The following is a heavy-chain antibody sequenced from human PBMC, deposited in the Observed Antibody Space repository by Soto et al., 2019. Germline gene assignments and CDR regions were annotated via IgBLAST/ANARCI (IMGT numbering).Heavy chain of an antibody. Sequence: QLQLEESGPGLVKPSETLSLTCTVSGASISSSNSYCGWIRQPPGRGLGWIATIPHSGGTYDTPSPKSRVTISVDTSKTLFSLRLSSVTAADAAVYFCARRERSWHAFDFWGRGTMVAVS. CDR1: GASISSSNSY. V-gene: IGHV4-39*01. J-gene: IGHJ3*01. CDR3: ARRERSWHAFDF. CDR2: IPHSGGT.